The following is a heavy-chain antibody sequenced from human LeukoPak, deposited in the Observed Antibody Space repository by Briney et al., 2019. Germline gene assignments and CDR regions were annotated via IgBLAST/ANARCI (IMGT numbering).Heavy chain of an antibody. Sequence: ASVKVSCKASGYIFTGYYMHWVRQAPGQGLEWMGIINPSGGSTSYAQKFQGRVTMTRDMSTSTVYMELSSLRSEDTAVYYCARGRPPGYSGYDYGFYYYYYMDVWGKGTTVTISS. CDR1: GYIFTGYY. V-gene: IGHV1-46*01. J-gene: IGHJ6*03. D-gene: IGHD5-12*01. CDR3: ARGRPPGYSGYDYGFYYYYYMDV. CDR2: INPSGGST.